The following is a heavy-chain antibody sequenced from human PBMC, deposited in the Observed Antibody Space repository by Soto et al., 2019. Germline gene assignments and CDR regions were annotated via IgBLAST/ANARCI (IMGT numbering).Heavy chain of an antibody. J-gene: IGHJ4*02. CDR2: IKRKIDGETT. CDR3: TIGVGLSETDY. Sequence: EVQLVESGGDLVKPGGSLRLSCAVAGFTFSDAWMTWVRQAPGKGLEWVGRIKRKIDGETTDYAAPVKGRFTISRDDSKSTLYLQMSSLKTEDTAEYYCTIGVGLSETDYWGQGTLVTVSS. D-gene: IGHD1-26*01. CDR1: GFTFSDAW. V-gene: IGHV3-15*01.